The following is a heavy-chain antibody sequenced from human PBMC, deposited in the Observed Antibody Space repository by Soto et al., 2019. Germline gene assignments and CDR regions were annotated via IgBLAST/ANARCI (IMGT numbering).Heavy chain of an antibody. D-gene: IGHD2-15*01. CDR1: GFTFSSYG. CDR2: IWYDGSNK. CDR3: AREGGYCSGGSCPPGDY. J-gene: IGHJ4*02. Sequence: QVQLVESGGGVVQPGRSLRLSCVASGFTFSSYGMHWVRQAPGKGLEWVAVIWYDGSNKYYADSVRGRFTISRDNSKNTLYLQMNSLRAEDTAVYYCAREGGYCSGGSCPPGDYWGQGTLVTVSS. V-gene: IGHV3-33*01.